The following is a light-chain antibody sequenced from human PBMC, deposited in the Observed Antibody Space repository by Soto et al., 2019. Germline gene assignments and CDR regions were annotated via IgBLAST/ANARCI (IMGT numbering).Light chain of an antibody. Sequence: QSALTQPPSASGSPGQSVTISCTGTSSDVGAYKYVSWYQQYPGKAPKLMIYEVSKRPSGVPDRFSGSKSVNTASLTVSGLQAEEEADYYCTSYVGSNIWVFGGGTKLTVL. CDR2: EVS. CDR1: SSDVGAYKY. J-gene: IGLJ3*02. CDR3: TSYVGSNIWV. V-gene: IGLV2-8*01.